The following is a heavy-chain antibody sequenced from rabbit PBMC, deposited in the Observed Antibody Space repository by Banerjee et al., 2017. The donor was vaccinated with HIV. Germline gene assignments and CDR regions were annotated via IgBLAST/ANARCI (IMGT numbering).Heavy chain of an antibody. CDR1: GFSFSSSYY. V-gene: IGHV1S45*01. Sequence: QEQLEESGGDLVKPEGSLTLTCTASGFSFSSSYYMCWVRQAPGKGLEWIACIDAGDGETYYATWAKGRYTNNNSAATTVTRQIHSLTTANKATYFCARESLWAISSGLWGQGTLVTVS. J-gene: IGHJ3*01. CDR3: ARESLWAISSGL. CDR2: IDAGDGET. D-gene: IGHD4-1*01.